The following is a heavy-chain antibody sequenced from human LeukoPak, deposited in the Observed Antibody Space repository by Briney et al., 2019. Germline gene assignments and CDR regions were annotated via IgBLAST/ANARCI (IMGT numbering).Heavy chain of an antibody. J-gene: IGHJ4*02. CDR1: GGSVSDYY. Sequence: SETLSLTCTISGGSVSDYYWSWIRQSPGKGLEWIGYIYHTGSTSYSPSLKSRVTISVDTSKNQFSLKLSSVTAADTAVYYCARVKYYPDYWGQGTLVTVSS. CDR2: IYHTGST. D-gene: IGHD3-10*01. V-gene: IGHV4-59*02. CDR3: ARVKYYPDY.